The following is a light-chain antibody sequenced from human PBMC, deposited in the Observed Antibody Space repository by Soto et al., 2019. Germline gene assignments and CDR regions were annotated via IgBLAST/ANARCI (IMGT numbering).Light chain of an antibody. CDR3: NSYTSKSTGV. CDR2: EVS. CDR1: SSDVGGYNY. Sequence: QSARTQPASASRSPGQSITISCTGTSSDVGGYNYVSWYQQHPGKAPKLLIYEVSNRPSGVSNRFSGSKSGNTASLTISGLQAEDESDYYCNSYTSKSTGVFGTGTKVTLL. J-gene: IGLJ1*01. V-gene: IGLV2-14*01.